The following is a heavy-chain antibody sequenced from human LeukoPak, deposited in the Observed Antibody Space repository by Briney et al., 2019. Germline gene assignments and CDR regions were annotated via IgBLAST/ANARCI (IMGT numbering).Heavy chain of an antibody. V-gene: IGHV1-8*01. D-gene: IGHD2-15*01. CDR3: ARGTVVDY. J-gene: IGHJ4*02. Sequence: ASVKVSCKASGYTLSNYAINWVRQATGQGLEWMGWMNPNSGNTGYAQEFQGRVTMTWDPSIGTAHMELRSLRSEDTALYYCARGTVVDYWGQGTLVTVSP. CDR1: GYTLSNYA. CDR2: MNPNSGNT.